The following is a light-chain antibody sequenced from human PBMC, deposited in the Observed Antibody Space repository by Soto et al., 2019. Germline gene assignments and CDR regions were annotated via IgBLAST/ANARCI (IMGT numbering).Light chain of an antibody. CDR3: QQYDREPYN. Sequence: EIVLTQSPGTLSLSPGERGTLSCRTSQRVASNNLAWFQQKPGQAPKLLIYGTSIRAPGIPDRFSGSGSGTDFTLTISRLEPEDFAVYHCQQYDREPYNFGQGTKVEIK. CDR1: QRVASNN. CDR2: GTS. J-gene: IGKJ2*01. V-gene: IGKV3-20*01.